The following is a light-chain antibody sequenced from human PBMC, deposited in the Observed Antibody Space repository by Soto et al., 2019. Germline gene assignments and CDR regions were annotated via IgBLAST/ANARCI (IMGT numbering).Light chain of an antibody. Sequence: DIQMTQSPSSLSASVGDRVTITCRASQSISSYLNWYQQKPGKAPKLLIYAASSLQSGVPSRFSGSGSRTDFTLTISSLQPEDFATYYCPQSYSTPTFGQGTKLEIK. CDR1: QSISSY. CDR3: PQSYSTPT. CDR2: AAS. J-gene: IGKJ2*01. V-gene: IGKV1-39*01.